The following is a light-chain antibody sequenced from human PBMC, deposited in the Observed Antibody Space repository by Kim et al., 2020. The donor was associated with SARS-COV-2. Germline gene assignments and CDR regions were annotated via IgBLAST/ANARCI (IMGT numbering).Light chain of an antibody. CDR2: DVT. J-gene: IGLJ2*01. CDR1: NSDLGAYNS. Sequence: SITISCTGTNSDLGAYNSVSWYQQHPGKVPKLVIFDVTDRPSGISSRFSGSKSGNTASLTISGLQTEDEADYFCGSFSVTGSLVVFGGGTKVTVL. V-gene: IGLV2-14*03. CDR3: GSFSVTGSLVV.